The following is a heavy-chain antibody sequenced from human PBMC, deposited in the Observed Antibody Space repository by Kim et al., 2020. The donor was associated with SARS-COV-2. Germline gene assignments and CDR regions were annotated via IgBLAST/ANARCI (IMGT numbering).Heavy chain of an antibody. Sequence: GGSLRLSCAASGFTFSGSAMHWVRQASGKGLEWVGRIRSKANSYATAYAASVKGRFTISRDDSKNTAYLQMNSLKTEDTAVYYCTRRVTTVTTFATWFDPWGQGTLVTVSS. V-gene: IGHV3-73*01. CDR2: IRSKANSYAT. CDR1: GFTFSGSA. CDR3: TRRVTTVTTFATWFDP. D-gene: IGHD4-4*01. J-gene: IGHJ5*02.